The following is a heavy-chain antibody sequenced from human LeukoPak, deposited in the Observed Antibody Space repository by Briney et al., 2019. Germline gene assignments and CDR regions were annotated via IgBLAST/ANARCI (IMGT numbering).Heavy chain of an antibody. V-gene: IGHV4-59*01. CDR3: ARLGETWLTRQAYYYMDV. D-gene: IGHD3-16*01. CDR2: IYSSGTT. CDR1: GGSFSGYY. Sequence: SETLSLTCTVSGGSFSGYYWTWIRQPTGKALEWIVYIYSSGTTNYNPSLRSRVTISLDTSKNHFSLRLTSVTAADRAVYYCARLGETWLTRQAYYYMDVWGKGAAVTVSS. J-gene: IGHJ6*03.